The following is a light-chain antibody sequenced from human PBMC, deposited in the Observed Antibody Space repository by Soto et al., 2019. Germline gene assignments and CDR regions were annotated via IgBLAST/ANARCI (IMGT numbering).Light chain of an antibody. CDR1: SSDVGRYNY. V-gene: IGLV2-14*01. Sequence: QSALTQPPSASGSPGQSVTISCTGTSSDVGRYNYVSWYQHHPGKAPKLIIYEVSYRPSGVSNRFSGSKSGDTASLTISGLQAEDEADYYCSSFTNTITRYAFGTGTKVTVL. J-gene: IGLJ1*01. CDR2: EVS. CDR3: SSFTNTITRYA.